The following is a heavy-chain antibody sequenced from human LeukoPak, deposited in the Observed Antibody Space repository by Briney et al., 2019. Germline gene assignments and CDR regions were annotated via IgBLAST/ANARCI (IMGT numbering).Heavy chain of an antibody. CDR2: INAGNDDT. V-gene: IGHV1-3*01. CDR3: ARGLRVSYYGMDV. CDR1: GYTFTSYV. D-gene: IGHD4-17*01. Sequence: ASVKVSCKASGYTFTSYVIHWVRQAPGQSLEWMGWINAGNDDTKYSQKFQGRVTITMDTSASTAYMELSSLRSEDTAVYYCARGLRVSYYGMDVWGQGTTVTVSS. J-gene: IGHJ6*02.